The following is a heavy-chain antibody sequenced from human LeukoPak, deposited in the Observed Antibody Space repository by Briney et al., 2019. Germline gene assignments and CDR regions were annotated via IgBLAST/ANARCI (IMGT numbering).Heavy chain of an antibody. J-gene: IGHJ3*02. Sequence: SETLSLTCTVSGVSISSYYWSWIRQPPGKGLEWIGYIYYSGSTNYNPSLKSRVTISVDMSKNQFSLKLSSVTAADTAVYYCARDRNYGSGSYAFDIWGQGTMVTVSS. CDR2: IYYSGST. CDR1: GVSISSYY. CDR3: ARDRNYGSGSYAFDI. V-gene: IGHV4-59*01. D-gene: IGHD3-10*01.